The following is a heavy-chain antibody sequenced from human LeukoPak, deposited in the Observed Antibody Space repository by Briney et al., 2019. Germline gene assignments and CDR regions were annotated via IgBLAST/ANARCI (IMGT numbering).Heavy chain of an antibody. V-gene: IGHV5-51*01. D-gene: IGHD1-7*01. CDR2: IYPGDSDT. CDR1: GYGFTNYW. J-gene: IGHJ4*02. Sequence: GESLKISCKGSGYGFTNYWIAWVRQMPGKGLEWMGVIYPGDSDTRYNPSFQGQVTISADRSFGTAYLQWGSLKASDSAMYYCARREATTEYFDFWGQGTLVTVSS. CDR3: ARREATTEYFDF.